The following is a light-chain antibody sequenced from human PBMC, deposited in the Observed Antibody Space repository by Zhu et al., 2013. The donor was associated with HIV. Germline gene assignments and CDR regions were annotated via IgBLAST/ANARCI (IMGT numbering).Light chain of an antibody. V-gene: IGLV1-40*01. CDR3: QSYDTTLSGSGV. CDR2: YNN. Sequence: QSVVTQPPSVSGAPGQRVTISCTGSSSNLGAGYDVHWYQQLPGTAPKLLISYNNNRPSGVPDRFSGSKSGTSASLAITGLQAEDEAVYYCQSYDTTLSGSGVFGGGTKLTVL. CDR1: SSNLGAGYD. J-gene: IGLJ2*01.